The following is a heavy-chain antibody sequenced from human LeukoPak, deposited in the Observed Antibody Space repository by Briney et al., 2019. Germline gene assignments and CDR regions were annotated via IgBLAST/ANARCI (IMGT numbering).Heavy chain of an antibody. CDR2: VIPIFGTA. CDR1: GGTFSSYG. Sequence: SVKVSCKASGGTFSSYGINWVRQAPGQGLEWMGGVIPIFGTANYAQKFQGRVTITADESTSTAYMELSSLRSEDTAVYYCAGGYSYGKYYYYGMDVWGQGTTVTVSS. V-gene: IGHV1-69*13. CDR3: AGGYSYGKYYYYGMDV. D-gene: IGHD5-18*01. J-gene: IGHJ6*02.